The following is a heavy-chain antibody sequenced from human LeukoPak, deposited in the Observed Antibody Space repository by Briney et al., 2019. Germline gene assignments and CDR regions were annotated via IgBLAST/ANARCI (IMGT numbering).Heavy chain of an antibody. Sequence: ASVKVSCKASGYTFTSYGISWVRQAPGQGLEWMGWISAYNGNTNYAQKLQGRVTMNTDTSTSTAYMELRSLKSDDTAVYYCARGEKQLVDPNYYYYYMDVWGKGTTVTVSS. V-gene: IGHV1-18*01. CDR3: ARGEKQLVDPNYYYYYMDV. J-gene: IGHJ6*03. CDR1: GYTFTSYG. CDR2: ISAYNGNT. D-gene: IGHD6-6*01.